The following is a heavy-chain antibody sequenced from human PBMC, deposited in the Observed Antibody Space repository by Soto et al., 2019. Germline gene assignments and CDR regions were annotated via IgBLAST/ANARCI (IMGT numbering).Heavy chain of an antibody. D-gene: IGHD2-2*01. Sequence: PSVKVSCKASGYTFTGYYMHWVRQAPGQGLEWMGWINPNSGGTNYAQKFQGRVTMTRDTSISTAYMELSRLRSDDTAVYYCARVRQYQLLYFDYWGQGTLVTVSS. J-gene: IGHJ4*02. V-gene: IGHV1-2*02. CDR3: ARVRQYQLLYFDY. CDR1: GYTFTGYY. CDR2: INPNSGGT.